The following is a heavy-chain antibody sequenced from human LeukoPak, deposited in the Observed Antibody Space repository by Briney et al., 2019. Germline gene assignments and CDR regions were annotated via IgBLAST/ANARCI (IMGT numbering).Heavy chain of an antibody. V-gene: IGHV1-69*05. J-gene: IGHJ5*02. CDR3: ARDVHGDYGSGWFDP. D-gene: IGHD4-17*01. Sequence: SVKVSCKTSGGTFNNSDISWVRQAPGQGLEWLGGIMPLFGTAGYAQKFQGRVTITKDESTRTVYLELTSLTSDDTAAYYCARDVHGDYGSGWFDPWGQGTLVSVSS. CDR2: IMPLFGTA. CDR1: GGTFNNSD.